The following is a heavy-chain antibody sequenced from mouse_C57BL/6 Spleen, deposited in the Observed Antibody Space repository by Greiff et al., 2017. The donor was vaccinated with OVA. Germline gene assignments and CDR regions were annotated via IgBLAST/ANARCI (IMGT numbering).Heavy chain of an antibody. D-gene: IGHD1-1*01. Sequence: QSGPGLVKPSQSLSLTCSVTGYSITSGYYWNWIRQFPGNKLEWMGYISYDGSNNYNPSLKNRISITRDTSKNQFFLKLNSVTTEDTATYYCARADTTVFMDYWGQGTSVTVSS. V-gene: IGHV3-6*01. CDR2: ISYDGSN. CDR3: ARADTTVFMDY. J-gene: IGHJ4*01. CDR1: GYSITSGYY.